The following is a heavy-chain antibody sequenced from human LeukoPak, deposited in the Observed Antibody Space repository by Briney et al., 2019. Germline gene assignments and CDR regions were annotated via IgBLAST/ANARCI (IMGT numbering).Heavy chain of an antibody. CDR2: INSDGSST. Sequence: GGSLRLSCAASGFTFNSYWMHRVRQAPGKGLVWVSRINSDGSSTSYADSVKGRFTISRDNAKNTLYLQMNSLRAEDTAVYYCARPSGYCSGGSCPRWFDPWGQGTLVTVSS. CDR1: GFTFNSYW. V-gene: IGHV3-74*01. J-gene: IGHJ5*02. CDR3: ARPSGYCSGGSCPRWFDP. D-gene: IGHD2-15*01.